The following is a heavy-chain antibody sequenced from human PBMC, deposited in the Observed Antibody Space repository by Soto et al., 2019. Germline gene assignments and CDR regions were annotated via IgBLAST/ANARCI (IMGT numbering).Heavy chain of an antibody. Sequence: QITLKESGPTLVKPTQTLTLTCTFSGFSLNTNAVGVAWIRQPPGKALEWLALLYWDDDKRYSPSLKSRITITTDTSKNRVVLTMNNMDPEDTATYYCAHRRVRDSSGENFDSWGQGTLVTVSS. CDR3: AHRRVRDSSGENFDS. D-gene: IGHD6-19*01. CDR1: GFSLNTNAVG. J-gene: IGHJ4*02. CDR2: LYWDDDK. V-gene: IGHV2-5*02.